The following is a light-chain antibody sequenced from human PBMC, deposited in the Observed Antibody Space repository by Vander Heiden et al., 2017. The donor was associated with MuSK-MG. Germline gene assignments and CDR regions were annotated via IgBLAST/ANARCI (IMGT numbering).Light chain of an antibody. CDR3: QQYYSYPRA. CDR1: QGISSY. V-gene: IGKV1-8*01. CDR2: AAS. J-gene: IGKJ4*01. Sequence: IRMTQSPSSFSASTGDRVTITCRASQGISSYLAWYQQRPGKAPKLLIYAASTFQSGVPSRFRRSRSGTDFTLTISCLQSEDFATYYFQQYYSYPRAFGGGTRVEIK.